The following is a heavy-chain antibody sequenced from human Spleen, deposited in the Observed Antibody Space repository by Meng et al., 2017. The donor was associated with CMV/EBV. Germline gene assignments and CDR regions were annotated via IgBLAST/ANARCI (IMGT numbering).Heavy chain of an antibody. V-gene: IGHV1-18*01. CDR1: GYTFTTYG. J-gene: IGHJ4*02. CDR3: ARDLGNVGITGPFDY. Sequence: SGYTFTTYGISWVRQAPGQGLEWMAWISGYTGNTNYAQNLQGRVTLTTDTFTSTAYMELRNLRSDDTAVYYCARDLGNVGITGPFDYWGQGTLVTVSS. D-gene: IGHD1-20*01. CDR2: ISGYTGNT.